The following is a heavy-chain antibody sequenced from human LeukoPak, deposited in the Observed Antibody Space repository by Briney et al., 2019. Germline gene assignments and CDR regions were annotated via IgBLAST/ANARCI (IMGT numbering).Heavy chain of an antibody. D-gene: IGHD1-7*01. CDR3: ARGEVEYNWNYGVCRFDY. V-gene: IGHV4-34*01. CDR1: GGSFSGYY. J-gene: IGHJ4*02. Sequence: SETLSLTCAVYGGSFSGYYGSWIRQPPGKGLEWIGEINHSGSTNYNPSLKSRVTISVDTSKNQFSLKLSSVTAADTAVYYCARGEVEYNWNYGVCRFDYWGQGALVTVSS. CDR2: INHSGST.